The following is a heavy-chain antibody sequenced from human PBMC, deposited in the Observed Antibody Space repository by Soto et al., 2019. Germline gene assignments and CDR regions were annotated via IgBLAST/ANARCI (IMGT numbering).Heavy chain of an antibody. CDR2: VSYDGSNK. CDR3: AKDRGRYCSGARCYLFDS. V-gene: IGHV3-30*04. Sequence: QVQLVHSGGGVVQPGRSLTLSCAASGVTFNTYAMHWVRQAPGKGLEWVAIVSYDGSNKYYADSVKGRFTISRDNSKNTLNLQMNSVRAEDTAVYYCAKDRGRYCSGARCYLFDSWGQGTLVTVSS. CDR1: GVTFNTYA. J-gene: IGHJ4*02. D-gene: IGHD2-15*01.